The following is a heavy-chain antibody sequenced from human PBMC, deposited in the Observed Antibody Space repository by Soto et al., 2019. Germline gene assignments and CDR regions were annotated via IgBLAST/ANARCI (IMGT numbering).Heavy chain of an antibody. V-gene: IGHV3-23*01. CDR1: GFTFSSYA. Sequence: EVQLLESGGGLVQPGGSLRLSCAASGFTFSSYAMNWVREAPGKGLEWVSIISGSGDSTYYADSVKGRFTISRDNTKNTLYLQMNSLRAEDTAVYYCANKFFSGSGSYRGWFEPWGQGTLVTVSS. D-gene: IGHD3-10*01. CDR2: ISGSGDST. J-gene: IGHJ5*02. CDR3: ANKFFSGSGSYRGWFEP.